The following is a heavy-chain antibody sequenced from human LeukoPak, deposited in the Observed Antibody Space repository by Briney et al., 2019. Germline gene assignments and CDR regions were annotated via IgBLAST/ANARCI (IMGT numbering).Heavy chain of an antibody. CDR1: GGSISSYY. J-gene: IGHJ4*02. CDR3: ARRSRWRRDFDY. CDR2: INHSGST. D-gene: IGHD1-1*01. Sequence: SETLSLTCTVSGGSISSYYWSWIRQPPGKGLEWIGEINHSGSTNYNPSLKSRVTISVDTSKNQFSLKLSSVTAADTAVYYCARRSRWRRDFDYWGQGTLVTVSS. V-gene: IGHV4-34*01.